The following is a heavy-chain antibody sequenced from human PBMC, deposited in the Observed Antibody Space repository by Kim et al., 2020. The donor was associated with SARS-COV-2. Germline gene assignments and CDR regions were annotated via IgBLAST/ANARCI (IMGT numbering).Heavy chain of an antibody. CDR3: MTDHRGY. CDR2: IKSKTDGGTT. J-gene: IGHJ4*02. D-gene: IGHD3-10*01. Sequence: GGSLRLSCVASGFMLSNAYMNWVRQAPGKGLEWVGRIKSKTDGGTTDHGAPVKGRFTVSKDESKNTLYLQMNSLKTEDTAVYYCMTDHRGYWGQGNLVTV. V-gene: IGHV3-15*01. CDR1: GFMLSNAY.